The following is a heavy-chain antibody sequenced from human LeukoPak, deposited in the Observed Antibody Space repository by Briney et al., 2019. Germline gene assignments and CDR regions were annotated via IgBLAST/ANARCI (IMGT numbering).Heavy chain of an antibody. CDR1: GGTFSSYA. J-gene: IGHJ3*02. D-gene: IGHD3-22*01. CDR3: ARSLLTYYYDSSGYYPHAFDI. CDR2: IIPIFGAA. Sequence: SVRVSCKASGGTFSSYAISWVLQAPGQGLEWMGGIIPIFGAANYAQKFQGRVTITADESTSTAYMELSSLRSEDTAVYYCARSLLTYYYDSSGYYPHAFDIWGQGTMVTVSS. V-gene: IGHV1-69*13.